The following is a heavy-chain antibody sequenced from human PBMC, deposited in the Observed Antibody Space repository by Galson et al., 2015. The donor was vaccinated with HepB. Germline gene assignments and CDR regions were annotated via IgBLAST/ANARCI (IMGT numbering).Heavy chain of an antibody. CDR1: GFTFSNNS. V-gene: IGHV3-33*08. J-gene: IGHJ6*02. CDR2: IWFDGTNK. CDR3: ARDEGDAMDV. Sequence: SLRLSCAASGFTFSNNSMHWVRQAPGKGLEWVAVIWFDGTNKFHGDSVKGRFTISRDNSNNTLFLQMSSLRAEDTAVYYCARDEGDAMDVWGQGTTVTVSS.